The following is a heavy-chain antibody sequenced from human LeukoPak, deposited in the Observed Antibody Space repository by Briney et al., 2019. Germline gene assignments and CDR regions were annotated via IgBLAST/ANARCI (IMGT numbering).Heavy chain of an antibody. CDR3: ARGGYYGLGNGFRFDP. V-gene: IGHV4-59*01. CDR1: GGSISSYY. D-gene: IGHD3-10*01. Sequence: PSETLSLTCTVSGGSISSYYWSWIRQPPGKGLEWIGYIYYSGSTNYNPSLKSRVTISVDTSKNQFSLKLSSVTPADTAVYYCARGGYYGLGNGFRFDPWGQGTLVTVSS. CDR2: IYYSGST. J-gene: IGHJ5*02.